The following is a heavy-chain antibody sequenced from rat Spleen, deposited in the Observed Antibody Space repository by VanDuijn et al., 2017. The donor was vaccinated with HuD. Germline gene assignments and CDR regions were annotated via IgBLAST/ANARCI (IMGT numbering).Heavy chain of an antibody. Sequence: QVHLKESGPGLVQPSQTLSLTCTVSGFSLSSYGVIWVRQPPGKSLVWMGTIWAGGGINYNSAVQSRLSISRDTSKSQVFLKMNSLQPEDTGTYYCARHDYSGDVDFEYWGQGVMVTVSS. V-gene: IGHV2-72*01. J-gene: IGHJ2*01. D-gene: IGHD1-1*01. CDR2: IWAGGGI. CDR1: GFSLSSYG. CDR3: ARHDYSGDVDFEY.